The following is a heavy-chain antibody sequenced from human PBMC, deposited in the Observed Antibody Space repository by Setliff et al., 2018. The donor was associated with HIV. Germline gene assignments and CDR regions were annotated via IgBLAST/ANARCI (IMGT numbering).Heavy chain of an antibody. J-gene: IGHJ6*02. Sequence: ASVKVSCKASGYTFTGYYIHWVRQAPGQGLEWMGRIIPNSGGTNYPQKFHGWVTLTRDTSITTAYLEVRSDDTAVYYCARKRVGFDGIDVWGQGTTVTVSS. CDR3: ARKRVGFDGIDV. V-gene: IGHV1-2*04. CDR2: IIPNSGGT. CDR1: GYTFTGYY. D-gene: IGHD1-26*01.